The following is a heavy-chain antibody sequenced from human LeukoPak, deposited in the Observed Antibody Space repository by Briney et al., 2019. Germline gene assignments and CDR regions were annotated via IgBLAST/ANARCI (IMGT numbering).Heavy chain of an antibody. CDR1: GGSISSYY. D-gene: IGHD1-26*01. Sequence: KPSETLSLTCTVSGGSISSYYWSWIRQPADKRLEGIGHICTSGSTNYKPPLTGRVTMSVEPSKNQFSLKLSSVTAADTAVYYCARGPQNSGSYYAYFDYWGQGTLVTVSS. CDR2: ICTSGST. J-gene: IGHJ4*02. CDR3: ARGPQNSGSYYAYFDY. V-gene: IGHV4-4*07.